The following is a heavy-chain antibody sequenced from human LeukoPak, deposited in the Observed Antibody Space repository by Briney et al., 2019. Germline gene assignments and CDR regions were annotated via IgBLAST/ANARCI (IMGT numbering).Heavy chain of an antibody. D-gene: IGHD3-10*01. V-gene: IGHV3-7*01. Sequence: GGSLRLSCAASGFTFRSYAMHWVRQAPGKGLEWVANIRPDGSEKYYVDSVKGRFTISRDIAKQSVFLQMTSLRVEDTAVYYCARLSAMVRGPEDIFYFEYWGLGTLVTVSS. CDR2: IRPDGSEK. J-gene: IGHJ4*02. CDR3: ARLSAMVRGPEDIFYFEY. CDR1: GFTFRSYA.